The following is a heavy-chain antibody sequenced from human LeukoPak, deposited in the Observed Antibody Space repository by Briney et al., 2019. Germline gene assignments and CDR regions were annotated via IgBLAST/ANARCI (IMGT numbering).Heavy chain of an antibody. V-gene: IGHV1-18*01. J-gene: IGHJ5*02. CDR2: ISAYNGNT. CDR1: GYTFTSYG. D-gene: IGHD6-13*01. CDR3: ARVVEQQPLNWFDP. Sequence: ASVKVSCKASGYTFTSYGISWVRQAPGQGLEWMGWISAYNGNTNYAQKLQGRVTMTTDTSTSTDYMELRSLRSDDTAVYYCARVVEQQPLNWFDPWGQGTLVTVSS.